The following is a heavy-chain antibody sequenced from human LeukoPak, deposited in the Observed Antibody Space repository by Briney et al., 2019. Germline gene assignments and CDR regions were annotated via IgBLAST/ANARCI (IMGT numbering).Heavy chain of an antibody. Sequence: PGGSLRLSCAASGFTFSSYAIHWVRQAPGKGLEGVAVISYDGSNKYYADSVKGRFTISRDNSKNTLYLQMNSLRAEDTAVYYCARDLVDYYDSSGYYWSLVDYWGQGTLVTVSS. V-gene: IGHV3-30-3*01. CDR2: ISYDGSNK. CDR3: ARDLVDYYDSSGYYWSLVDY. D-gene: IGHD3-22*01. CDR1: GFTFSSYA. J-gene: IGHJ4*02.